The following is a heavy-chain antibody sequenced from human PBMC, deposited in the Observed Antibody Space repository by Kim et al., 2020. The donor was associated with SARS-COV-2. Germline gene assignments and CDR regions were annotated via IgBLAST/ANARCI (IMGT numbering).Heavy chain of an antibody. CDR3: LIDNMVIAAADY. Sequence: SQTLSLTCAISGDSVSSNSAAWNWIRQSPSRGLEWLGRTYYRSKWNNDYAASVQGRITINPDTSKNQFSLQLNSVTPEDTAVYYCLIDNMVIAAADYWGQGTLVTV. J-gene: IGHJ4*02. CDR2: TYYRSKWNN. D-gene: IGHD6-13*01. CDR1: GDSVSSNSAA. V-gene: IGHV6-1*01.